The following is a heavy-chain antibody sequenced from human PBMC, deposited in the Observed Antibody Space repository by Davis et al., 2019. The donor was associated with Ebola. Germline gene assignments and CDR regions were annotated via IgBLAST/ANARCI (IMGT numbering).Heavy chain of an antibody. CDR2: IYYSGST. CDR1: GGSFSGYY. CDR3: ARSSRGYSYGYWFDP. V-gene: IGHV4-30-4*08. J-gene: IGHJ5*02. D-gene: IGHD5-18*01. Sequence: PSETLSLTCAVYGGSFSGYYWSWIRQPPGKGLEWIGYIYYSGSTYYNPSLKSLVTISVDTSKNQFSLKLSPVTAADTAVYYCARSSRGYSYGYWFDPWGQGTLVTVSS.